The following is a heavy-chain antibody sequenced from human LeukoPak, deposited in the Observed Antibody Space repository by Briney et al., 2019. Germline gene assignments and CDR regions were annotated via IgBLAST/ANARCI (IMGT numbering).Heavy chain of an antibody. Sequence: ASVKVSCKASGYTFTDYYMHWVRQAPGQGLEWMGRINPNSGGTNYAQKFQGRVTMTRDTSISTASMELSSLRSDDTAVYYCTRSGYDTSGEFDYWGQGTLVTVSS. J-gene: IGHJ4*02. CDR2: INPNSGGT. CDR3: TRSGYDTSGEFDY. D-gene: IGHD3-22*01. CDR1: GYTFTDYY. V-gene: IGHV1-2*06.